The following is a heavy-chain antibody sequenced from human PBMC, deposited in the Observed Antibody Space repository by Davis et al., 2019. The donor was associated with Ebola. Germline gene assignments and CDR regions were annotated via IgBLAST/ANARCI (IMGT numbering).Heavy chain of an antibody. V-gene: IGHV1-2*02. CDR2: ISPNNGAT. D-gene: IGHD4-11*01. CDR3: ARVSATVTTVDY. Sequence: ASVKVSCKASGYTFTAYYIHWVRQAPGQGLEWMGWISPNNGATNYAQKFQGRVTMTRDTSISTAYMELSRLRSDDTAVYYCARVSATVTTVDYWGQGTLVTVSS. CDR1: GYTFTAYY. J-gene: IGHJ4*02.